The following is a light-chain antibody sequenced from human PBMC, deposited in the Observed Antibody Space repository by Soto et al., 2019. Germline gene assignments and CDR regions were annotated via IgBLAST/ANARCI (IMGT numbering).Light chain of an antibody. V-gene: IGLV1-44*01. Sequence: QSVLTQPPSTSGTPGQRVTISCSGSSSNIGSNTVNWYQQLPGTAPKLVIYSNNHRPSGVPDRFSGSKSGTSASLAISGLQSEDAADYYCVAWDDSLNGYVVFGGGTKLTVL. CDR3: VAWDDSLNGYVV. CDR2: SNN. CDR1: SSNIGSNT. J-gene: IGLJ2*01.